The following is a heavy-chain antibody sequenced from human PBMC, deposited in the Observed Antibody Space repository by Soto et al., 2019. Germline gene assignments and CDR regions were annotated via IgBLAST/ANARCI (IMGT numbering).Heavy chain of an antibody. J-gene: IGHJ5*02. CDR1: GFSFNKYD. V-gene: IGHV3-13*01. CDR3: VRGLRGGFDP. D-gene: IGHD2-21*02. CDR2: INTAGDT. Sequence: PGESLKISCAASGFSFNKYDMHWVRQGTGKGLEWVSGINTAGDTYYPGSVKGRFTVSRENAKNSLYLQMSSLGAGDTAIYYCVRGLRGGFDPWG.